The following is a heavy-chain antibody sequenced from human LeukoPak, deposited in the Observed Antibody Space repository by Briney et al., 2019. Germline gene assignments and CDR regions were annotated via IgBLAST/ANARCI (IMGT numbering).Heavy chain of an antibody. D-gene: IGHD3-10*01. CDR3: ATGGRLWFGELSEG. CDR2: FDPEDGET. J-gene: IGHJ4*02. CDR1: GYTLTELS. Sequence: ASVKVSCKVSGYTLTELSMHWVRQAPGKGLEWMGGFDPEDGETIYAQKFQGRVTMTEDTSTDTAYMELSSLGSEDTAVCYCATGGRLWFGELSEGWGQGTLVTVSS. V-gene: IGHV1-24*01.